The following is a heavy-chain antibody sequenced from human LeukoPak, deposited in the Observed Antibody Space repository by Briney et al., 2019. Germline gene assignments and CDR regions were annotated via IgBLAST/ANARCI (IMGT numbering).Heavy chain of an antibody. CDR3: ARALRYCSGGSCYSGSDY. CDR1: GGTFSSYA. V-gene: IGHV1-69*06. Sequence: ASVKVSCKASGGTFSSYAISWVRQAPGQGLEWMGGIIPIFGTANYAQKFQGRVTITADKSTSTAYMELSSLRSEDTAVYYCARALRYCSGGSCYSGSDYWGQGTLVTVSS. CDR2: IIPIFGTA. D-gene: IGHD2-15*01. J-gene: IGHJ4*02.